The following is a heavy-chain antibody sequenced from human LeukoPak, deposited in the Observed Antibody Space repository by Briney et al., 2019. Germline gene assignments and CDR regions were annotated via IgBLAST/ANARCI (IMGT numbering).Heavy chain of an antibody. CDR1: GYSFTSYW. J-gene: IGHJ5*02. D-gene: IGHD3-22*01. CDR3: ARLNKYYYDSSGYYWFNWFDP. V-gene: IGHV5-51*01. Sequence: GESLKISCKGSGYSFTSYWIGWVRQMPGKGLEWMGIIYPGDSDTRYSPSFQGQVTISADKSISTAYLQWSSLKASDTAMYYCARLNKYYYDSSGYYWFNWFDPWGQGTLVTVSS. CDR2: IYPGDSDT.